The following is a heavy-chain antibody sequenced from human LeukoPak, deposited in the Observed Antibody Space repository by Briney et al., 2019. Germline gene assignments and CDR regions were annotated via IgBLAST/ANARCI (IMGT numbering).Heavy chain of an antibody. CDR1: GFTFDDYG. CDR2: INWNGGST. D-gene: IGHD2-15*01. Sequence: GGSLRLSCAASGFTFDDYGMSWVRQAPGKGLEWVSGINWNGGSTGYADSAKGRFTISRDNAKNSLYLQMNSLRAEDTALYYCARGGGGYCSGGSCYTYYFDYWGQGTPVTVSS. J-gene: IGHJ4*02. CDR3: ARGGGGYCSGGSCYTYYFDY. V-gene: IGHV3-20*04.